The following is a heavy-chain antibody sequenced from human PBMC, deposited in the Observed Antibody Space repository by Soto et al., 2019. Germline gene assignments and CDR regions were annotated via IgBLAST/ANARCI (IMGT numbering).Heavy chain of an antibody. CDR2: VHHTGTS. D-gene: IGHD6-13*01. J-gene: IGHJ6*02. Sequence: QVALQQWGAGLLKPSQTLSLTCAVCGESFNDYFWTWIRQSPGGGLEWLAEVHHTGTSYYNPSLKSRLAVSVDTSRNQFSLNLTSLTAADTATYYCARRKDSSRYFYGMDVWGQGTTVVVSS. V-gene: IGHV4-34*02. CDR1: GESFNDYF. CDR3: ARRKDSSRYFYGMDV.